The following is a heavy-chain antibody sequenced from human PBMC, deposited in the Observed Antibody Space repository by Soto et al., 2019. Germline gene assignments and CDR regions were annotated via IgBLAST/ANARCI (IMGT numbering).Heavy chain of an antibody. D-gene: IGHD1-1*01. J-gene: IGHJ6*02. CDR1: GFNVSTNY. CDR3: ARDSSGTIGGMDV. Sequence: EVQLVESGGGLIQPGGSLRLSCAASGFNVSTNYMSWVRQAPGKGLEWVSVIYTGGSIFYADSVKGRFTISRDNSKNTLSLQMNTLRAEDTAVYYCARDSSGTIGGMDVWGQGTTVTVSS. V-gene: IGHV3-53*01. CDR2: IYTGGSI.